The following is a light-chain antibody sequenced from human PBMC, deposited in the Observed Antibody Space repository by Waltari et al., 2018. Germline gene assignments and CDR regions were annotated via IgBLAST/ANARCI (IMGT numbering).Light chain of an antibody. Sequence: DIQMTQSPSSLSASVGDRVTVTCRASQNINSFLNWYQQIPGKPPKLLIFAASRLQRGVPSRFSGSGSGTDSTLTISSLQPEDFATYYCQQSDDTPYTFGQGTKLQIK. CDR3: QQSDDTPYT. CDR2: AAS. V-gene: IGKV1-39*01. CDR1: QNINSF. J-gene: IGKJ2*01.